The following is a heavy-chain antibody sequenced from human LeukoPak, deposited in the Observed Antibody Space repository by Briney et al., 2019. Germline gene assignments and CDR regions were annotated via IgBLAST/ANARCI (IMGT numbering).Heavy chain of an antibody. J-gene: IGHJ3*02. CDR1: GGSISSYY. V-gene: IGHV4-59*08. D-gene: IGHD3-22*01. Sequence: SETLSLTCTVSGGSISSYYWSWIRQPPGKGLEWIGYIYYSGSTNYNPSLKSRVTISVDTSKNQFSLKLSSVTAADTAVYYCAGTYYYDSSGCWTDAFDIWGQGTMVTVSS. CDR2: IYYSGST. CDR3: AGTYYYDSSGCWTDAFDI.